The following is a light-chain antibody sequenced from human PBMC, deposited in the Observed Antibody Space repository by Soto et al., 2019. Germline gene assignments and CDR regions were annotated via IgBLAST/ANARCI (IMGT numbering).Light chain of an antibody. J-gene: IGKJ3*01. CDR2: DTS. V-gene: IGKV3-20*01. CDR1: QSVSSSY. CDR3: QHYGSSPRIFT. Sequence: EIVLTQSPGTLSLSPGERATLSCRASQSVSSSYLAWYQQRPGQAPRLLIYDTSTRATGIPDRFSGSGSVTAFTLTISRLEPEDFAVYYCQHYGSSPRIFTFGPGTKVDIK.